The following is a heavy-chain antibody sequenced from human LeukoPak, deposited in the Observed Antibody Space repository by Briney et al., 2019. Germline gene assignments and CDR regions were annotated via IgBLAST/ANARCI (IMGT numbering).Heavy chain of an antibody. J-gene: IGHJ6*03. D-gene: IGHD2-15*01. V-gene: IGHV4-39*07. CDR1: GGSISSSSYY. CDR3: ARGYCSGGSCYSYYYYNYMDV. CDR2: ISYSGST. Sequence: KPSETLSLTCTVSGGSISSSSYYWGWIRQPPGKGLEWIESISYSGSTYYNPSLKSRVTISVDTSKNQFSLKLSSVTAADTAVYYCARGYCSGGSCYSYYYYNYMDVWGEGTTVTVSS.